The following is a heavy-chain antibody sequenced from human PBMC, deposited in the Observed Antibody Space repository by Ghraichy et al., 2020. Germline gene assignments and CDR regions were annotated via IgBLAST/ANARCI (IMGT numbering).Heavy chain of an antibody. CDR3: ARVGVGTTTLNYYYYYSMDV. D-gene: IGHD3-3*01. CDR1: GGSISNYY. J-gene: IGHJ6*02. Sequence: SKTLSLTCSVSGGSISNYYWSWIRQPPGKGLEWIGHIYYSGSTNYSPSLKSRVTISVDTSKNQFSLNLGSVTAADTAVYYCARVGVGTTTLNYYYYYSMDVWGQGTTVTVSS. CDR2: IYYSGST. V-gene: IGHV4-59*01.